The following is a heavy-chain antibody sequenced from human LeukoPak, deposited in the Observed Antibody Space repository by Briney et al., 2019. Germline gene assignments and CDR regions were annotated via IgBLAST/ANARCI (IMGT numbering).Heavy chain of an antibody. D-gene: IGHD4-17*01. Sequence: GGSLRLSCAASGLTFSTYWMSWVRQAPGKGLEWVANIKQDGSEKYYVDSVKGRFTISRDSAKNSLYLQMNSLRAEDTAVYYCARVRTTVTYYFDYWGQGTLVTVSS. CDR3: ARVRTTVTYYFDY. J-gene: IGHJ4*02. V-gene: IGHV3-7*01. CDR1: GLTFSTYW. CDR2: IKQDGSEK.